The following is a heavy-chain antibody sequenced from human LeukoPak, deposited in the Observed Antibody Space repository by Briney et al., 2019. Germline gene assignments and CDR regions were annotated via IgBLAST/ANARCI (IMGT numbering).Heavy chain of an antibody. CDR2: IKSKTDGGTT. J-gene: IGHJ4*02. D-gene: IGHD5-12*01. Sequence: GGSLRLSCAASGFTFSNAWMSWVRQAPGKGLEWVGRIKSKTDGGTTDYAAPVKGRFTISRDDSKNTLYLQMNSLKTEDTAVYYCTTAHYSGYDFDYWGQGTLVTVSP. V-gene: IGHV3-15*01. CDR3: TTAHYSGYDFDY. CDR1: GFTFSNAW.